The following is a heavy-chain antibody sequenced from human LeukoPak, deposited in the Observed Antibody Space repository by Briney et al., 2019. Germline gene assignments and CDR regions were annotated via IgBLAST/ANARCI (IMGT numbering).Heavy chain of an antibody. CDR2: INHSGST. CDR1: GESFSGYY. CDR3: VIRIAAAGNNWFDP. V-gene: IGHV4-34*01. D-gene: IGHD6-13*01. J-gene: IGHJ5*02. Sequence: PSETLSLTCAVYGESFSGYYWSWIRQPPGKGLEWIGEINHSGSTNYNPSLKSRVTISVDTSKNQFSLKLSSVTAADTAVYYCVIRIAAAGNNWFDPWGQGTLVTVSS.